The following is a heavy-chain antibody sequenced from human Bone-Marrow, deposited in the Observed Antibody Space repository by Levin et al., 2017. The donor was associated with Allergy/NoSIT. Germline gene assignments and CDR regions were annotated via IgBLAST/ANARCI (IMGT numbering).Heavy chain of an antibody. J-gene: IGHJ6*02. V-gene: IGHV1-18*01. Sequence: GESLKISCKASGYTFTTYGLTWVRQAPGQGLEWVGWVSAYSGNTNYALNLQDRVTMTTDTATNTAYMELTSLRSDDTAIYYCARGHFPYYYYGMDVWGQGTTVVVSS. CDR1: GYTFTTYG. CDR3: ARGHFPYYYYGMDV. CDR2: VSAYSGNT.